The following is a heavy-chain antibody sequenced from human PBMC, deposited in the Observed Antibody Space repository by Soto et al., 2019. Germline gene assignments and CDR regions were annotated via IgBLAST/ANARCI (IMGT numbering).Heavy chain of an antibody. CDR1: GGSISSGGYY. Sequence: SETLSLTCTVSGGSISSGGYYWSWIRQHPGKGLEWIGYIYYSGSTYYNPSLKSRVTISVDTSKNQFSLKLSSVTAADTAVYYCARGLPRDCGGDCYSHWFDPWGQGTLVTVS. J-gene: IGHJ5*02. D-gene: IGHD2-21*02. CDR3: ARGLPRDCGGDCYSHWFDP. V-gene: IGHV4-31*03. CDR2: IYYSGST.